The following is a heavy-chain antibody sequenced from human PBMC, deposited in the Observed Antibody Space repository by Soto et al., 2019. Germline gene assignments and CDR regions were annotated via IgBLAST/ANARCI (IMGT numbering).Heavy chain of an antibody. Sequence: GGSLRLSCAASGFTFSSYAMSWVRQAPGKGLEWVAVISYDGSNKYYADSVKGRFTISRDNSKNTLYLQMNSLRAEDTAVYYCARAQIVFDYWGQGTLVTVSS. CDR2: ISYDGSNK. J-gene: IGHJ4*02. CDR1: GFTFSSYA. V-gene: IGHV3-30*03. D-gene: IGHD2-15*01. CDR3: ARAQIVFDY.